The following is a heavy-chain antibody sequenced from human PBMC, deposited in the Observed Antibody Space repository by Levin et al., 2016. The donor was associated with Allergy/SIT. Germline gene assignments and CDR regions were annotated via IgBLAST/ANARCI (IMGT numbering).Heavy chain of an antibody. J-gene: IGHJ3*02. CDR2: IKQDGSEK. Sequence: GESLKISCAASGFTFSSYWMSWVRQAPGKGLEWVANIKQDGSEKYYVDSVKGRFTISRDNAKNSLYLQMNSLRAEDTAVYYCARDSYADAFDIWGQGTMVTVSS. CDR1: GFTFSSYW. V-gene: IGHV3-7*05. CDR3: ARDSYADAFDI.